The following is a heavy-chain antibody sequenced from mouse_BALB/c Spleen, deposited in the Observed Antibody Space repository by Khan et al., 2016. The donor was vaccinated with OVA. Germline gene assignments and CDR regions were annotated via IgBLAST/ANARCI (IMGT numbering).Heavy chain of an antibody. V-gene: IGHV1-85*01. Sequence: QVQLKESGAELVKPGASVKLSCKASGYTFTSYDINWVRQRPEQGLEWIGWMFPGDGSTTYNENFKGKATLTTDKSSSTAYMQLSRLASEDSGACFCARGGYGGFAYWGQGTLVTVSA. D-gene: IGHD2-14*01. J-gene: IGHJ3*01. CDR2: MFPGDGST. CDR3: ARGGYGGFAY. CDR1: GYTFTSYD.